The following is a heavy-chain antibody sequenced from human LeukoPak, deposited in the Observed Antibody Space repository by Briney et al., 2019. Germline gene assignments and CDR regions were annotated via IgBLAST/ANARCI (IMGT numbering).Heavy chain of an antibody. CDR3: ARKRGGCYPD. CDR2: ISPYNGDT. Sequence: ASVNVSCKASGYTFTHFDISWVRQAPGQGLEWMGRISPYNGDTYYAQNLQGRVTVTTDTSTRTAYMELKSLTSDDTAVYYCARKRGGCYPDWGQGTLVTVSS. V-gene: IGHV1-18*01. D-gene: IGHD2-15*01. CDR1: GYTFTHFD. J-gene: IGHJ4*02.